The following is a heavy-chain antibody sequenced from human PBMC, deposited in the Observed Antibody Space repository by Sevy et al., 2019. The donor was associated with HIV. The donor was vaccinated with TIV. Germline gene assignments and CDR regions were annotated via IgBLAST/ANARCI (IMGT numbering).Heavy chain of an antibody. CDR2: INSGGST. CDR1: GFTVSSNS. J-gene: IGHJ6*03. Sequence: GGSLRLSCAASGFTVSSNSMSWVRQAPGKGREWVSVINSGGSTTYADSVKGRFTISRDNSKNTLYLQMNSLRAEDTGVYYCARNMDVWGKGTTVTVSS. CDR3: ARNMDV. V-gene: IGHV3-53*01.